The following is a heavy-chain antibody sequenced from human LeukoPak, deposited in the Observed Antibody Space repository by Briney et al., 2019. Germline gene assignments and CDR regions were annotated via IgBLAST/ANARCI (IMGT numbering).Heavy chain of an antibody. D-gene: IGHD3-10*02. CDR1: GGSISSSY. V-gene: IGHV4-59*08. CDR2: IYYSVST. J-gene: IGHJ4*02. Sequence: SETLSLTCTVSGGSISSSYWSWIRQPPGKGLEWIGYIYYSVSTNYNPSLKTRVTMSVDTSKKQFSLNLSAVTAADTAVYYCARNVFGDRRAFDSWGQGTLVTVSS. CDR3: ARNVFGDRRAFDS.